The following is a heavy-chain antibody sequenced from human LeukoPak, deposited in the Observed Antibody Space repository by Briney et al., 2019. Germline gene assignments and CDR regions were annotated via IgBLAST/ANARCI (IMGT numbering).Heavy chain of an antibody. CDR2: IYYSGTT. D-gene: IGHD4-17*01. CDR3: ARSGTVTTWNY. V-gene: IGHV4-31*03. Sequence: SETLSLTCTVSGGSISSGGYYWSWIRQHPGEGLEWIGYIYYSGTTYYNPSLKSRVSISLDTSKNQFSLNLSSVTAADTAVYYCARSGTVTTWNYWGQGTLVTVSS. CDR1: GGSISSGGYY. J-gene: IGHJ4*02.